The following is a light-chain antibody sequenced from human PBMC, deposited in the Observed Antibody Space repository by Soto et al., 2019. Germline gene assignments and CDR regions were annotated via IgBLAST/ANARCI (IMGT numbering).Light chain of an antibody. V-gene: IGKV3-15*01. CDR2: GAS. CDR1: QSVNSN. J-gene: IGKJ1*01. Sequence: EIVMTQSPATLSVSPGERATLSCRASQSVNSNLAWYQQKPGQAPRLVIYGASTRATGIPARFSGSGPGTEFTLTISSLQSEDFAVYYCQQYKNFWTFGQGTKVEIK. CDR3: QQYKNFWT.